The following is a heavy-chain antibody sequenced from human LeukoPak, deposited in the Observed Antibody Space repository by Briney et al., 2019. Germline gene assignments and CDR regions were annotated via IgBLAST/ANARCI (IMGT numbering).Heavy chain of an antibody. CDR2: INPSGGST. CDR1: GYTFTSYY. J-gene: IGHJ4*02. Sequence: ASVKVSCKASGYTFTSYYMHWVRQAPGQGLEWMGIINPSGGSTSYAQKFQGRVTMTRDMSTSTVYMELSSLRSEDTAVYYGAREEIVGATRRAGGDLDYWGQGTLVTVSS. CDR3: AREEIVGATRRAGGDLDY. D-gene: IGHD1-26*01. V-gene: IGHV1-46*01.